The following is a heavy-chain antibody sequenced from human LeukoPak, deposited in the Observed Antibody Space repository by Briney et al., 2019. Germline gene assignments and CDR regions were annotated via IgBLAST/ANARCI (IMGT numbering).Heavy chain of an antibody. J-gene: IGHJ6*04. CDR2: IYYSGST. D-gene: IGHD5-18*01. CDR3: ARYDTASDV. V-gene: IGHV4-30-4*01. CDR1: GGSISSGDYY. Sequence: TLSLTYTVSGGSISSGDYYWSWIRQPPGKGLEWIGYIYYSGSTYYNPSLKSRVTISVDTSKNQFSLKLNSVTAADTAVYYCARYDTASDVWAKGPRSPSPQ.